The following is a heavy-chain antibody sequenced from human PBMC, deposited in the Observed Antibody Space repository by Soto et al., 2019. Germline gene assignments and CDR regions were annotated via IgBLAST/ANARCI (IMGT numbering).Heavy chain of an antibody. CDR2: ISYDGSNK. CDR1: GFTFSSYG. J-gene: IGHJ4*02. Sequence: GGSLRLSCAASGFTFSSYGMHWVRQAPGKGLEWVAVISYDGSNKYYADSVKGRFTISRDNSKNTLYLQMNSLRAEDTAVYYCAKGGGSGGDYDYFDYWGQGTLVTVSS. CDR3: AKGGGSGGDYDYFDY. D-gene: IGHD4-17*01. V-gene: IGHV3-30*18.